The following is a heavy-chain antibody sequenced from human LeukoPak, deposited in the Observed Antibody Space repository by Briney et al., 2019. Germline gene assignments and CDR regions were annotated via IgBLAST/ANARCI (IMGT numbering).Heavy chain of an antibody. Sequence: SETLSLTCTVSGGAISTYYWNWSRQPAGKGLEWVGRIYTSGSTNYNPSLKSRVTVSVDTSKSQFSLKLSSVTAADTAVYFCARVGTMVAGVYYYYYGMDVWGQGTTVTVSS. CDR2: IYTSGST. V-gene: IGHV4-4*07. J-gene: IGHJ6*02. D-gene: IGHD6-19*01. CDR3: ARVGTMVAGVYYYYYGMDV. CDR1: GGAISTYY.